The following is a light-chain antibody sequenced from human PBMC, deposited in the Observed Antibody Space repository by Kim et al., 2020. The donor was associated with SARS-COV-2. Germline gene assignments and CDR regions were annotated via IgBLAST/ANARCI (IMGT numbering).Light chain of an antibody. Sequence: QSVLTQPPSASGTPGQRVTISCSGCNSNIGSGTVSWYQQFPGTAPKLLIYSNTQRPSRVPDRVSGSKSGTSASLAISGLQPDDEATYYCSAWDDGVDGWIFGGGTKLTVL. V-gene: IGLV1-44*01. CDR1: NSNIGSGT. J-gene: IGLJ2*01. CDR3: SAWDDGVDGWI. CDR2: SNT.